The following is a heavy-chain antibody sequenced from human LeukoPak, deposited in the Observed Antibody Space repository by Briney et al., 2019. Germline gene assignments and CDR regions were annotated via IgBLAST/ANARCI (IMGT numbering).Heavy chain of an antibody. CDR2: IYPADSDT. CDR1: EYTFANYW. CDR3: ARGSIEYYNYHGMDV. Sequence: GESLKISCKISEYTFANYWISWVRQMPEKGLENMGIIYPADSDTRYSPAFRGQVTISADKSTNTVYLQWTRLKASDTAMYYCARGSIEYYNYHGMDVWGQGTTVTVSS. J-gene: IGHJ6*02. V-gene: IGHV5-51*01. D-gene: IGHD2-21*01.